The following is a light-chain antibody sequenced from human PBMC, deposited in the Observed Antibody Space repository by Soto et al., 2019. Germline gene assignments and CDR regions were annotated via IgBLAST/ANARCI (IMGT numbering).Light chain of an antibody. Sequence: EIVLTQSPGTLSLSPGERPTLPCRASQSVSTSYLAWYQQKPGQAPRLLIYGASSRATGIPDRFSGSGSGTDFTLTISRLEPEDFAVYYCQQYGSSPPRTFGQGTKVEIK. V-gene: IGKV3-20*01. CDR3: QQYGSSPPRT. CDR1: QSVSTSY. CDR2: GAS. J-gene: IGKJ1*01.